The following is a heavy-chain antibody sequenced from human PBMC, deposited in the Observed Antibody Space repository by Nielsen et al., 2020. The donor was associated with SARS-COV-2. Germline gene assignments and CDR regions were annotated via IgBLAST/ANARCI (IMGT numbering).Heavy chain of an antibody. CDR2: VSVSGYST. J-gene: IGHJ4*02. CDR1: GFTFGNYA. D-gene: IGHD1-26*01. V-gene: IGHV3-23*01. Sequence: GESLKISCAASGFTFGNYAMSWVRQAPGKGLEWVSTVSVSGYSTHYADSVKGRFTISRDNSRNTLYLQMNSLRDEDTAVYYCTTVIQVGATSPPHYWGQGTLVTVSS. CDR3: TTVIQVGATSPPHY.